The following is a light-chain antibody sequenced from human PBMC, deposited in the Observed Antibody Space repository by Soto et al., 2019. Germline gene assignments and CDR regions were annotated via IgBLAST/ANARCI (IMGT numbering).Light chain of an antibody. CDR1: QSVTNY. CDR2: DAY. CDR3: QQRSTWPLIT. Sequence: EVVLTQSPATLSLSPGERATLSCRASQSVTNYLAWYQQKPGQAPRLLIYDAYNKATGIPDMFSGSGSGTDLTLTISSLEPEDFAVYYCQQRSTWPLITFGQGTRMDIK. J-gene: IGKJ5*01. V-gene: IGKV3-11*01.